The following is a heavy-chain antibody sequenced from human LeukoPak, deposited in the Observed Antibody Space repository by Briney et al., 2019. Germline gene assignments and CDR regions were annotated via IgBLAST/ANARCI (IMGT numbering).Heavy chain of an antibody. CDR3: ARGSGWYYY. V-gene: IGHV4-59*08. D-gene: IGHD6-19*01. J-gene: IGHJ4*02. CDR1: GGSISSYY. Sequence: SETLSLTCTVSGGSISSYYWSWIRQPPGQGLEWIGYIYYSGSANYNPSLKSRVTISVDTSKNQFSLKVSSVTVADTAVYYCARGSGWYYYWGQGTLVTVSS. CDR2: IYYSGSA.